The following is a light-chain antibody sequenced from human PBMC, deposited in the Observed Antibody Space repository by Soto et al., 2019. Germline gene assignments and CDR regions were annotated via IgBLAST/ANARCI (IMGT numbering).Light chain of an antibody. CDR2: AAS. CDR1: QGISSY. Sequence: MTQSPATLSVSPGERVTITCRASQGISSYLAWYQQKPGKAPKLLIYAASTLQSGVPSRFSGSGSGTNFTLTISCLQSEDFATYYCQQYYSYSLTFGGGTKVDIK. V-gene: IGKV1-8*01. CDR3: QQYYSYSLT. J-gene: IGKJ4*01.